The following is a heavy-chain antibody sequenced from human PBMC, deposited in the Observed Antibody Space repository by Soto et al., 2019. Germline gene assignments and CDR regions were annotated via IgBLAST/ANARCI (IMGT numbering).Heavy chain of an antibody. Sequence: PGGSLRLSCAASGFTFSSYAMSWVRQAPGKGLEWVSAISGSGGSTYYADSVKGRFTISRDNSKNTLYLQMNSLRAEDTAVYYCAKEYYYDSSGLTRYYYGMDVWGQGTTVTVSS. D-gene: IGHD3-22*01. CDR1: GFTFSSYA. CDR3: AKEYYYDSSGLTRYYYGMDV. CDR2: ISGSGGST. J-gene: IGHJ6*02. V-gene: IGHV3-23*01.